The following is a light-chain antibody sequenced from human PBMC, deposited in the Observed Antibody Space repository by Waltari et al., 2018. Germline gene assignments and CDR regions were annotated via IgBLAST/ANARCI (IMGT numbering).Light chain of an antibody. CDR2: AAS. CDR3: QQYYSDPLT. J-gene: IGKJ4*01. Sequence: AIRMTQSPSSFSASTGDRVTITCRASQGISSYLAWYQQKPGKAPKLLIYAASTLQSGVPSRFSGSGSGTDFTLTISCLQSEDFAIYFCQQYYSDPLTFGGGTKVEIK. CDR1: QGISSY. V-gene: IGKV1-8*01.